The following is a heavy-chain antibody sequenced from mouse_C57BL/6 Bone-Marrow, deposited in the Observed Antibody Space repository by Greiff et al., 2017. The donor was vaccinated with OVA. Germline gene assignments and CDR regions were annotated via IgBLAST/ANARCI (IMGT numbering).Heavy chain of an antibody. J-gene: IGHJ2*01. CDR3: AVWLRRGGY. D-gene: IGHD2-2*01. Sequence: EVQLVESGPGLVKPSQSLSLTCSVTGYSITSGYYWNWIRQFPGNKLEWMGYISYDGSNNYNPSLKNRISITRDTSKNQFFLKLNSVTTEDTATYYCAVWLRRGGYWGQGTTLTVSS. V-gene: IGHV3-6*01. CDR2: ISYDGSN. CDR1: GYSITSGYY.